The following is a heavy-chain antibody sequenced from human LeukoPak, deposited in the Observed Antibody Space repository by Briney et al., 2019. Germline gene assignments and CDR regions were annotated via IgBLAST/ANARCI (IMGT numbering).Heavy chain of an antibody. D-gene: IGHD2-2*01. CDR1: GGSISTYY. CDR3: ARAPTAYCSSSNCQPYFDY. Sequence: SETLSLTCTVSGGSISTYYWSWIRQPAGKGLEWIGRIYTGGSTNYNPSLESRVTMSIHTSKNQFSLKLNSVTAADTAVYYCARAPTAYCSSSNCQPYFDYWGQGTLVTVSS. V-gene: IGHV4-4*07. CDR2: IYTGGST. J-gene: IGHJ4*02.